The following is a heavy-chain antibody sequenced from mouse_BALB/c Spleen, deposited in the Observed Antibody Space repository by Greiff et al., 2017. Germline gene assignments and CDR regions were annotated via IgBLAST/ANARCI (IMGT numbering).Heavy chain of an antibody. CDR3: ASGAPIYYDYDGAWFAY. Sequence: VQLKESGPELVKPGASVKVSCKASGYAFTSYNMYWVKQSHGKSLEWIGYIDPYNGGTSYNQKFKGKATLTVDKSSSTAYMHLNSLTSEDSAVYYCASGAPIYYDYDGAWFAYWGQGTLVTVSA. CDR2: IDPYNGGT. D-gene: IGHD2-4*01. CDR1: GYAFTSYN. J-gene: IGHJ3*01. V-gene: IGHV1S135*01.